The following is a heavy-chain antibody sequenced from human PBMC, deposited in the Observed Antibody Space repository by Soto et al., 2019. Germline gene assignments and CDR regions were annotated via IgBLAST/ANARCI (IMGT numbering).Heavy chain of an antibody. Sequence: ETRSLTCTVSGGSIDIFYHWGWIRQPPGKGLEWVASIYSGETTYYADSVRGRFTISSDKSKNTLYFQLSSLRIEDTAVYYCTRDGRGLGRLSLFEYWG. V-gene: IGHV3-53*01. CDR1: GGSIDIFYH. J-gene: IGHJ4*01. CDR3: TRDGRGLGRLSLFEY. CDR2: IYSGETT. D-gene: IGHD2-21*02.